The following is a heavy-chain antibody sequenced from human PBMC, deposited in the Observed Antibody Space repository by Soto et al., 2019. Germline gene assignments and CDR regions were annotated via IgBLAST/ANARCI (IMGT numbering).Heavy chain of an antibody. D-gene: IGHD3-3*01. CDR3: AKTTYYDFWSGYSNAFDI. CDR2: ISWNSGSI. V-gene: IGHV3-9*01. J-gene: IGHJ3*02. CDR1: GFTFDDYA. Sequence: DVQLVESGGGLVQPGRSLRLSCAASGFTFDDYAMHWVRQAPGKGPEWVSGISWNSGSIGYADSVKGRFTISRDNAKNSLYLQMNSLRAEDTALYYCAKTTYYDFWSGYSNAFDIWGQGTMVTVSS.